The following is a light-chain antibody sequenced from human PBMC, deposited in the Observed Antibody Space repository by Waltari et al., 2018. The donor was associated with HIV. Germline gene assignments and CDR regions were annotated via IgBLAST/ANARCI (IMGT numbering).Light chain of an antibody. V-gene: IGLV2-23*02. Sequence: SALTQPASVSGSPGQSITISCTVTSSDVGSYNLVSWYQQHPGKAPKLRIYEVSKRPSGVSNRCSGSKSGNTASLTISGLQAEDEADYYCCSYAGSSTWVFGVGTKLTVL. CDR1: SSDVGSYNL. CDR3: CSYAGSSTWV. CDR2: EVS. J-gene: IGLJ3*02.